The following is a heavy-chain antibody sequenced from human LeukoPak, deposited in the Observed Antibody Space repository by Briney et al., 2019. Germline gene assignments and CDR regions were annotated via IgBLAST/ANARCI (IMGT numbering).Heavy chain of an antibody. CDR1: GGSFSGYY. Sequence: SETLSLTCAVYGGSFSGYYWSWIRQPPGKGLEWIGEINHSGSTNYNPSLKSRVTISVDTSKNQFSLKLSSVTAADTAVYYCARGVRSSGYYLNAFDIWGQGTMVIVSS. CDR2: INHSGST. CDR3: ARGVRSSGYYLNAFDI. V-gene: IGHV4-34*01. J-gene: IGHJ3*02. D-gene: IGHD3-22*01.